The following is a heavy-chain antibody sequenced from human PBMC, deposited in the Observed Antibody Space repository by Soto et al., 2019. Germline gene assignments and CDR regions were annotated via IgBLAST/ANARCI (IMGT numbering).Heavy chain of an antibody. CDR3: ARNWNSDY. D-gene: IGHD1-1*01. CDR1: RFTLNYYY. V-gene: IGHV3-49*04. CDR2: TRKKPNGGTT. J-gene: IGHJ4*02. Sequence: GSLLLGCAASRFTLNYYYMNGVRQAPGKGPEWGLFTRKKPNGGTTEYTTSVKGRVTNSRDDSKSIRHLQVNSLRAEDTAVYYCARNWNSDYWGQGTMVTVSS.